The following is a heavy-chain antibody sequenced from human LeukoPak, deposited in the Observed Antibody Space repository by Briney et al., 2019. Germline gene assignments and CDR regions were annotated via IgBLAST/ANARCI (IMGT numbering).Heavy chain of an antibody. Sequence: PSETLSLTCTVSGGSISSGSYYWSWIRQPAGKGLEWIGRIYTSGSTNYNPSLKSRVTISVDTSKNQFSLKLSSVTAADTAVYSCAAHIVVVPAAITYWGQGTLVTVSS. CDR3: AAHIVVVPAAITY. CDR1: GGSISSGSYY. D-gene: IGHD2-2*02. CDR2: IYTSGST. J-gene: IGHJ4*02. V-gene: IGHV4-61*02.